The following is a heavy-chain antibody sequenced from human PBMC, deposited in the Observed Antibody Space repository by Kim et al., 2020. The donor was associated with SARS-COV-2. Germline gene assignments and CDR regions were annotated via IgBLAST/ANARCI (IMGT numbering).Heavy chain of an antibody. D-gene: IGHD4-17*01. CDR2: IFYSGST. Sequence: SETLSLTCTVSGCTISSYYWSWIRQPPGKGLEWVGHIFYSGSTNYNPSLKSRVTISVDTSKNQLSLKLSSVTAADTAVYYCSGGATTPRNWFDPWGQGTLVTVSS. CDR1: GCTISSYY. J-gene: IGHJ5*02. V-gene: IGHV4-59*13. CDR3: SGGATTPRNWFDP.